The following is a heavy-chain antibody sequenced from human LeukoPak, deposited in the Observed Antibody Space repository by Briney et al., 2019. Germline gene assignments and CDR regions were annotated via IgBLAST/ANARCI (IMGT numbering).Heavy chain of an antibody. CDR1: GFTFSSYG. J-gene: IGHJ4*02. Sequence: GGSLRLSCAASGFTFSSYGMHWVRQAPGKGLEWVTFIRYDGSNKYYADSLKGRFTISRDNSKNTLYLQMNSLRAEDTAVFYCARVYSRFGEYRVDWGQGTLVTVSS. CDR3: ARVYSRFGEYRVD. CDR2: IRYDGSNK. V-gene: IGHV3-30*02. D-gene: IGHD3-10*01.